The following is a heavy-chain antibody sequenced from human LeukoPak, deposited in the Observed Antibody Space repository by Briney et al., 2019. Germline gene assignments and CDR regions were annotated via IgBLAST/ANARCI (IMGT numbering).Heavy chain of an antibody. CDR1: GFTFSDYG. CDR2: IWYDGSNK. D-gene: IGHD5-18*01. Sequence: GGSLRLSCAASGFTFSDYGMHWVRQAPGKGLEWVAVIWYDGSNKYYADSVKGRFTISRDNSKNTLYLLMNSLRAEDTAVYYCARDGSCGGYSSRIDYWGQGTLVTVSS. J-gene: IGHJ4*02. V-gene: IGHV3-33*01. CDR3: ARDGSCGGYSSRIDY.